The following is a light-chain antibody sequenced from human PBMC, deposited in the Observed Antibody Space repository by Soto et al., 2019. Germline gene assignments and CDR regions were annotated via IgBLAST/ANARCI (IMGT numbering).Light chain of an antibody. CDR3: QEFHSSSRT. CDR1: RNIDSW. V-gene: IGKV1-5*03. CDR2: SAS. J-gene: IGKJ1*01. Sequence: DIRMTQSPSTLSASLGDRVTISCRAMRNIDSWFAWYQQRPWGIPQLLIYSASNLQNGVPSRFSGSGSGTDFTLTINGLQPDDFATYYCQEFHSSSRTFGQGTRVDMK.